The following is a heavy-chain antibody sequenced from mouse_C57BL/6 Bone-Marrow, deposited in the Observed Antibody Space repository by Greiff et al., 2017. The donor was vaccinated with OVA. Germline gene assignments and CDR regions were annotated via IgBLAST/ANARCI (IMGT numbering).Heavy chain of an antibody. CDR2: ISSGGDYI. CDR1: GFTFSSYA. Sequence: DVKLVESGAGLVKPGGSLKLSCAASGFTFSSYAMSWVRQTPEKRLEWVAYISSGGDYIYYADTVKGRFTISRDNARNTLYLQMSSLKSEDTARYYCTRDQTRGYFDYWGQGTTLTVSS. V-gene: IGHV5-9-1*02. CDR3: TRDQTRGYFDY. J-gene: IGHJ2*01.